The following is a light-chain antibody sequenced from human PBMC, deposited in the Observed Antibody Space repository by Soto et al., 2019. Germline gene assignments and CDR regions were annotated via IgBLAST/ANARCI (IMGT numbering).Light chain of an antibody. J-gene: IGLJ2*01. CDR3: SSWTSSTTQV. V-gene: IGLV2-14*01. CDR2: EVN. Sequence: QSVLPQPASVSGSPGQSLTISCTGTSSDVGGYNFVSWYQQHPGNAPKLMIFEVNNRPSGVSNRFSGSKSGNTASLTISGLQAEDEADYYCSSWTSSTTQVLGGGTKLTVL. CDR1: SSDVGGYNF.